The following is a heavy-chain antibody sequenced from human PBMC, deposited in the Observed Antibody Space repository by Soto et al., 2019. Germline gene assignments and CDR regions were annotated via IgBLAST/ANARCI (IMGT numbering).Heavy chain of an antibody. CDR2: ISYDGSNK. J-gene: IGHJ5*02. CDR3: ARDRESGGSSWFDP. Sequence: QVQLVESGGGVVQPGRSLRLSCAASGFTFSSYAMHWVRQAPGKGLEWVAVISYDGSNKYYEDSVTGRFTISRDNSKNTLYLQMNSLRAEDTAVYYCARDRESGGSSWFDPWGQGTLVTVSS. D-gene: IGHD3-10*01. V-gene: IGHV3-30-3*01. CDR1: GFTFSSYA.